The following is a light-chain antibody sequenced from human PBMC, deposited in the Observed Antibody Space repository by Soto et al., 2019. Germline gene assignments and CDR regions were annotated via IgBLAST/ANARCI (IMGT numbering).Light chain of an antibody. CDR1: SSNVGGYNY. CDR3: SSYTSSSTKV. CDR2: DVS. J-gene: IGLJ1*01. Sequence: QSALTQPASVSGAPGQSITISCTGTSSNVGGYNYVSWYQQHPGKAPKLMIYDVSNRPSWGSNRFSGSKSGNTASLTISGLQAEYEADYYCSSYTSSSTKVFGTGTKVTVL. V-gene: IGLV2-14*01.